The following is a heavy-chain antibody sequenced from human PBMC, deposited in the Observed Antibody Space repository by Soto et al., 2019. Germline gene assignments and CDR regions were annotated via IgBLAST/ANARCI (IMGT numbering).Heavy chain of an antibody. CDR2: IIPIFGTA. Sequence: QVQLVQSGAEVKKPGSSVKVSCKASGGTFSSYAISWVRQAPGQGLEWMGGIIPIFGTADYAQKFQGRVTITADESTSTAYMERSSLRSEDPAVYYCASIRANTYYYGMDVWGQGTTVTVSS. V-gene: IGHV1-69*12. CDR1: GGTFSSYA. CDR3: ASIRANTYYYGMDV. D-gene: IGHD3-10*01. J-gene: IGHJ6*02.